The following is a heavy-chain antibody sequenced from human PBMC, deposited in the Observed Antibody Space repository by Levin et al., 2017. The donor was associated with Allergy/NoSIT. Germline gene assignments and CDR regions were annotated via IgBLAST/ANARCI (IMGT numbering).Heavy chain of an antibody. CDR3: ARQRQGSGWPFDY. Sequence: SETLSLTCTVSGGSISSSSYYWGWIRQPPGKGLEWIGSIFYSGSTYYTPSLNSRVTISVDTSKNQFSLKLSSVTAADTAVDYCARQRQGSGWPFDYWGQGTLVTVSS. D-gene: IGHD6-19*01. J-gene: IGHJ4*02. CDR1: GGSISSSSYY. CDR2: IFYSGST. V-gene: IGHV4-39*01.